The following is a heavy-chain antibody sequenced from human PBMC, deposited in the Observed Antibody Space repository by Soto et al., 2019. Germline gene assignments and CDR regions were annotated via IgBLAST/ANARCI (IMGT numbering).Heavy chain of an antibody. CDR1: GGSISSGDYY. Sequence: QVQLQESGPGLVKPSQTLSLTCTVSGGSISSGDYYWSWIRQPPGKGLEWIGYIYYSGSTYYNPSLKRRVTISVDTSKNQFSLTLSSVPAADTAVYYCARGVAAADTVLYYYYGMDVWGQGTTVTVSS. D-gene: IGHD6-13*01. CDR2: IYYSGST. CDR3: ARGVAAADTVLYYYYGMDV. J-gene: IGHJ6*02. V-gene: IGHV4-30-4*01.